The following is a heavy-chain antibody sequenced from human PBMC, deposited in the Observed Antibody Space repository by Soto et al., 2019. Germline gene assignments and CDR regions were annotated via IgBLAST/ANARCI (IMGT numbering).Heavy chain of an antibody. CDR3: ARGDSTDCSNGVCSFFYNHDMDV. CDR1: GYSFTDYH. CDR2: INPKSGGT. Sequence: ASVKVSCKASGYSFTDYHIHWVRQAPGQGLEWLGRINPKSGGTSTAQRFQGWVTMTTDTSSSTASMELTRLTSDDTAIYYCARGDSTDCSNGVCSFFYNHDMDVWGQGTTVTVSS. J-gene: IGHJ6*02. D-gene: IGHD2-8*01. V-gene: IGHV1-2*04.